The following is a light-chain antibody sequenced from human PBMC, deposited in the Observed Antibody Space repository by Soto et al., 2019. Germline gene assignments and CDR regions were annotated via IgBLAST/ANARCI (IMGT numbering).Light chain of an antibody. J-gene: IGKJ4*01. V-gene: IGKV3D-15*01. CDR2: DAT. CDR1: QSVSSN. CDR3: QQYHDWPPLT. Sequence: DIVMTQSPATLSESPGERVTLSCRASQSVSSNLAWYQQKPGQPPRLLIYDATSRATGIPSRCSGSGSGTDFTLTITSLQSEDFAVYFCQQYHDWPPLTFGGGTKVEIK.